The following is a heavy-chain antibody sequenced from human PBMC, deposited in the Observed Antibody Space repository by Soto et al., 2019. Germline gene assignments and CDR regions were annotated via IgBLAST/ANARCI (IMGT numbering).Heavy chain of an antibody. V-gene: IGHV3-9*01. CDR2: INWNGTTS. Sequence: VKLAESGGGLAEPGRSLRLSCVASGFPFDDFAMHWVRQAPGKGLEWVSGINWNGTTSGYADPVRGRFIVSRDNAKNSLYLQMNSLRVEDTAIYFCARDISGWSPGEVPCPLDFWGQGTLVTVSS. D-gene: IGHD3-10*01. CDR1: GFPFDDFA. J-gene: IGHJ4*02. CDR3: ARDISGWSPGEVPCPLDF.